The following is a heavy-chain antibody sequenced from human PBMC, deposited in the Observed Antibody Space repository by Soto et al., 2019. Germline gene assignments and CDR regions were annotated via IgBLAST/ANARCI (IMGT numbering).Heavy chain of an antibody. D-gene: IGHD6-19*01. V-gene: IGHV1-3*01. CDR1: GYTFTSYD. CDR3: ARGVAGPLHWFDP. Sequence: ASVKVSCKASGYTFTSYDMHWVRQAPGQRLEWMGWINAGNGNTKYSQKFQGRVTITRDTSASTAYMELSSLRSEDTALYYCARGVAGPLHWFDPWGQGTLVTAPQ. CDR2: INAGNGNT. J-gene: IGHJ5*02.